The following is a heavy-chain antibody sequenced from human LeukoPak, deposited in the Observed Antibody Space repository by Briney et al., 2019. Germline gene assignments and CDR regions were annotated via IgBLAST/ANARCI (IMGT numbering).Heavy chain of an antibody. V-gene: IGHV3-33*01. Sequence: PGRSLRLSCAASGFTFSSYGMHWVRQAPGKGLEWVAVIWYDGSNKYYADSVKGRFTISRDNSKNTLYLQMNSLRAEDTAVYYCARGVVQRLAYFDYWGQGTLVTVSS. CDR2: IWYDGSNK. D-gene: IGHD6-19*01. CDR1: GFTFSSYG. J-gene: IGHJ4*02. CDR3: ARGVVQRLAYFDY.